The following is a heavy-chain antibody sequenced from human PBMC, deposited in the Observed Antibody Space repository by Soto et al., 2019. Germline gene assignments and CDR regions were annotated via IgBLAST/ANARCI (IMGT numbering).Heavy chain of an antibody. CDR3: ARPVRNYYYYYGMDA. J-gene: IGHJ6*02. CDR1: GFTFSSYA. CDR2: ISYDGSNK. Sequence: QVQLVESGGGVVQPGRSLRLSCAASGFTFSSYAMHWVRQAPGKGLEWVAVISYDGSNKYYADSVKGRFTISRDNSKNTLYLQMNSLRAEDTAVYYCARPVRNYYYYYGMDAWGQGTTVTVSS. D-gene: IGHD6-6*01. V-gene: IGHV3-30-3*01.